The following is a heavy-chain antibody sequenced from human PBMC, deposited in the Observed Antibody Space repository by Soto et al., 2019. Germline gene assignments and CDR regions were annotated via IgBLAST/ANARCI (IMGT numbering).Heavy chain of an antibody. CDR3: ARGGITFTDRDAFDI. D-gene: IGHD3-10*01. CDR1: GGSISGSYYY. CDR2: IYYSGST. Sequence: SETLSLTCTVSGGSISGSYYYWTWIRQHPGKGLEWIGYIYYSGSTHYNPSLKNQDDISEDKSKNQFSLKLSYLTSADTAIYYCARGGITFTDRDAFDIWGQGTMVT. V-gene: IGHV4-31*01. J-gene: IGHJ3*02.